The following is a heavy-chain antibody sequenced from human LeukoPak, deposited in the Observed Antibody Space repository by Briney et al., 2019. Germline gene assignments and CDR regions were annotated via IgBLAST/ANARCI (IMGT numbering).Heavy chain of an antibody. D-gene: IGHD6-13*01. V-gene: IGHV3-74*01. Sequence: GGSLRLSCAASGFPFSNYWMHWVRQAPGKGLVWVSRVNCDGSNTNYADSVKGRFTISRDNAENKPYMRMNSLRPEDTAVYYCARGYYSSSRFDSWGQGTLVT. J-gene: IGHJ4*02. CDR3: ARGYYSSSRFDS. CDR1: GFPFSNYW. CDR2: VNCDGSNT.